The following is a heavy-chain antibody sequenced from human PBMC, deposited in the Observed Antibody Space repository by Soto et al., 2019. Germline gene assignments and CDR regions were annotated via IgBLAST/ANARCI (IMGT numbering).Heavy chain of an antibody. CDR3: ATSYGSGYRAFDF. V-gene: IGHV1-69*02. D-gene: IGHD3-10*01. CDR2: FNPILTMS. CDR1: GGTFSSYT. J-gene: IGHJ4*02. Sequence: SVKVSCKASGGTFSSYTISWVRQAPGLGLEWMGRFNPILTMSNYAQKFEGRVRITADKSTSTAYMELSRLRAEDTAMYYCATSYGSGYRAFDFWGQGALVTVSS.